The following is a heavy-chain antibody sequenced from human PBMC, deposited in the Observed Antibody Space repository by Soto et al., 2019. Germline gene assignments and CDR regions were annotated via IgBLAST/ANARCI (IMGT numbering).Heavy chain of an antibody. CDR2: IYYSGST. Sequence: PSETLSLTCTVSGGSISSSSYYWGWIRQPPGKGLEWIGSIYYSGSTYYNPSLKSRVTISVDTSKNQFSLKLSSVTAADTAVYYCARLKLTMIAPRAFDIWGQGTMVTVSS. CDR3: ARLKLTMIAPRAFDI. V-gene: IGHV4-39*01. D-gene: IGHD3-22*01. CDR1: GGSISSSSYY. J-gene: IGHJ3*02.